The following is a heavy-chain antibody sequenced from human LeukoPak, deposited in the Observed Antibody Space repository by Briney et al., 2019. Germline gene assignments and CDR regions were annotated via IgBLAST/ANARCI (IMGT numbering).Heavy chain of an antibody. Sequence: GASVKVSCKASGYTFTGYYMHWVRQAPGQGLEWMGWINPNSGGTNYAQKFQGRVTMTRDTSTSTAYMELRSLRSDDTAVYYCARDSEYYYDSSGYPPVDNWGQGTLVTVSS. D-gene: IGHD3-22*01. CDR2: INPNSGGT. CDR1: GYTFTGYY. J-gene: IGHJ4*02. V-gene: IGHV1-2*02. CDR3: ARDSEYYYDSSGYPPVDN.